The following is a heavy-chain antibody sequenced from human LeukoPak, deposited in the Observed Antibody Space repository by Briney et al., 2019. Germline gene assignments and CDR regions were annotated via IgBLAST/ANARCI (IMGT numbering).Heavy chain of an antibody. D-gene: IGHD2-2*03. CDR2: INWDGSST. Sequence: GGSLRLSCAASGFTFDDYGMSWFRQGPGKGLEWVAGINWDGSSTGYADSVKGRFTISRDNSKNTLYLQMNSLRAEDTAVYYCVSGGSLDIVVVPAAANEPFDYWGQGTLVTVSS. CDR3: VSGGSLDIVVVPAAANEPFDY. J-gene: IGHJ4*02. V-gene: IGHV3-20*04. CDR1: GFTFDDYG.